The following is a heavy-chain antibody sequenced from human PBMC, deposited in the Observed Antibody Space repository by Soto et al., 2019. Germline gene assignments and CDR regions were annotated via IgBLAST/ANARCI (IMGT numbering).Heavy chain of an antibody. CDR2: IYRDDDK. Sequence: QITLKESGPTLVKLTETLTLTCTVSGFSLMTNGVGVGWFRQPPGKALEWLALIYRDDDKRYRPSLKSRVTITKDTTKNQVVLTMTNMDPVDTATYYCAHTVARGAYWETFNYWGQRTLVTVSS. CDR1: GFSLMTNGVG. V-gene: IGHV2-5*02. J-gene: IGHJ4*02. CDR3: AHTVARGAYWETFNY. D-gene: IGHD1-26*01.